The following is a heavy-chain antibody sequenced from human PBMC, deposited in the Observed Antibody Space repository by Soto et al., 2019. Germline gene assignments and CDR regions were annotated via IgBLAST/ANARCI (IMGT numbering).Heavy chain of an antibody. CDR2: IYYSGST. V-gene: IGHV4-39*01. CDR1: GGSISSSSYY. D-gene: IGHD3-22*01. Sequence: ETLSLTFTVSGGSISSSSYYLGWIRQPPGKGLEWIGSIYYSGSTYYNPSLKSRVTISVDTSKNQFSLKLSSVTAADTAVYYCERHKDYYDSSGYYNNWFDPWGQGTLVTVYS. J-gene: IGHJ5*02. CDR3: ERHKDYYDSSGYYNNWFDP.